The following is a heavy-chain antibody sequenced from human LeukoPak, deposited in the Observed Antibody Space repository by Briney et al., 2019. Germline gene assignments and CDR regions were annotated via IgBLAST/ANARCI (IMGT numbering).Heavy chain of an antibody. Sequence: SVKVSCKASGGTFSSYAISWVRQAPGQGLEWMGGIIPIFGTANYAQKFQGRVTITADESTSTAYMELSSLRSEDTAVYYCARDLSGRVLDFWSGYGWFDPWGQGTLVTVSS. J-gene: IGHJ5*02. CDR1: GGTFSSYA. CDR2: IIPIFGTA. CDR3: ARDLSGRVLDFWSGYGWFDP. D-gene: IGHD3-3*01. V-gene: IGHV1-69*13.